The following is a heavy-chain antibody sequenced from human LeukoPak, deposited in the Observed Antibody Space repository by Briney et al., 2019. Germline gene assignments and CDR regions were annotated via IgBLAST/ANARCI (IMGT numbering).Heavy chain of an antibody. CDR3: ARVSRATYYIDY. CDR1: GFTVSSNY. V-gene: IGHV3-53*01. J-gene: IGHJ4*02. CDR2: IYSGGST. Sequence: GGSLRLSCAASGFTVSSNYMSWVRQAPGKGLEWVSVIYSGGSTYYADSVKGRFTISRDNSKNTLYLQMNSLRAEDTALYYCARVSRATYYIDYWGQGNLVTVSS.